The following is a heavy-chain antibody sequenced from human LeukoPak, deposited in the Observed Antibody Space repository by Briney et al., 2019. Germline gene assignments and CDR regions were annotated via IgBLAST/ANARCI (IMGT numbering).Heavy chain of an antibody. Sequence: ASVKVSCKASGYTFTSYDINWVRQATGQGLEWMGWMNPNSGNTGYAQKLQGRVTMTRNTTISTAYMELSSLRSEDTAVYYCARAGVERFLEWLSTYYYGMDVWGQGTTVTVSS. CDR2: MNPNSGNT. CDR3: ARAGVERFLEWLSTYYYGMDV. CDR1: GYTFTSYD. D-gene: IGHD3-3*01. J-gene: IGHJ6*02. V-gene: IGHV1-8*01.